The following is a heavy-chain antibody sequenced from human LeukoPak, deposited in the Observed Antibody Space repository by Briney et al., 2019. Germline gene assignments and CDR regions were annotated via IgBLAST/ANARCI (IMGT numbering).Heavy chain of an antibody. J-gene: IGHJ4*02. V-gene: IGHV3-48*03. Sequence: GGSLRLSCAASGFTFSSYEMNWVRQAPGKGLEWVSYISSGSGTIYYADSVKGRFTISRDNAKNSLSLQMKSLRAEDTAVYYCARGGSYYCLDYWGQGTLVTVSS. CDR1: GFTFSSYE. CDR3: ARGGSYYCLDY. D-gene: IGHD1-26*01. CDR2: ISSGSGTI.